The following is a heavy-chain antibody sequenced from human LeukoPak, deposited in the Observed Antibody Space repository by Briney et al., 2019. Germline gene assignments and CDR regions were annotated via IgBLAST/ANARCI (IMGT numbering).Heavy chain of an antibody. CDR1: GFTVSSKY. J-gene: IGHJ4*02. CDR3: AADLGTLTDY. CDR2: IYTGSNT. Sequence: GGSLRLSCAASGFTVSSKYMTWVRQAPGKGLEWVSVIYTGSNTYYADSVKGRFTISRDNSKNTLYLQINSLRAEDTAVYYCAADLGTLTDYWGQGTLVTVSS. V-gene: IGHV3-66*01. D-gene: IGHD3-16*01.